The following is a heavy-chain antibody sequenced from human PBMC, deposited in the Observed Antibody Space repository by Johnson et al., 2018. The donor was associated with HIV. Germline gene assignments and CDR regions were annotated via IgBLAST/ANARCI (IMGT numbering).Heavy chain of an antibody. CDR2: ISGRGGST. CDR3: AKGGYSGSPWGDAFDI. D-gene: IGHD1-26*01. J-gene: IGHJ3*02. CDR1: GFTFSSYA. Sequence: EVQLVESGGGLVQPGGSLRLSCAASGFTFSSYAMSWVRQAPGKGLEWVSGISGRGGSTYYADSVKGRFTISRDNSKNTLYLQMSSQRAEDTAVYYCAKGGYSGSPWGDAFDIWGQGTMVTVSS. V-gene: IGHV3-23*04.